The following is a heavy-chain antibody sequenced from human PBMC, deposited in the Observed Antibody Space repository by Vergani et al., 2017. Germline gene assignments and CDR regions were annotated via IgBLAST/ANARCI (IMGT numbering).Heavy chain of an antibody. Sequence: EVQLLESGGGLVQPGGSLRLSCAASGLPFSSYAMSWVRQAPGKGWEWVSAISGIGGSAYYADSVKGRFTISRDNSKNTLYLQMNSLRAEDTAVYDCAYDRPPIVVGPVASHDAVDSWDQGIMVTVSA. D-gene: IGHD2-2*01. V-gene: IGHV3-23*01. CDR3: AYDRPPIVVGPVASHDAVDS. CDR2: ISGIGGSA. CDR1: GLPFSSYA. J-gene: IGHJ3*02.